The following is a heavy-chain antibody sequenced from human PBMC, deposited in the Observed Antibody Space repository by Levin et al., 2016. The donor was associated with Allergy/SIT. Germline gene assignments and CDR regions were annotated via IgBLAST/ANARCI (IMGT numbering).Heavy chain of an antibody. CDR3: TRNRRHYDTDPDDAFSI. Sequence: GGSLRLSCAATTSAFSFSNYGIHWVRQAPGKGLEWVAVISYDGGIEYYADSVKGRFTLSRDNSENKVYLQMSSLRAADTAVYYCTRNRRHYDTDPDDAFSIWGPGTMVNVSS. CDR2: ISYDGGIE. CDR1: AFSFSNYG. V-gene: IGHV3-33*05. J-gene: IGHJ3*02. D-gene: IGHD3-22*01.